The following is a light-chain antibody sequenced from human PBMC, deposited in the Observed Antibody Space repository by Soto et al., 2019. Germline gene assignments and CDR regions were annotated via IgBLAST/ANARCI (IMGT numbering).Light chain of an antibody. Sequence: DIQMTQSPSSLSASVGDRVTFTCRASRDITNHLAWYQQKPGKVPKLLIYAASTLQSGVPSRFSGSGSGTDFTLIISSLQPEDVATYFCLTYNSGLSTFGQGTKVEIK. CDR1: RDITNH. CDR2: AAS. CDR3: LTYNSGLST. J-gene: IGKJ1*01. V-gene: IGKV1-27*01.